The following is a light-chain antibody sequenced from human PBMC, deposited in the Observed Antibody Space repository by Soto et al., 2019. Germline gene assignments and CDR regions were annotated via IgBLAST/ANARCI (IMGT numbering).Light chain of an antibody. J-gene: IGKJ1*01. CDR1: QNINIW. CDR2: RAS. CDR3: QQYYSYST. V-gene: IGKV1-5*03. Sequence: DIQMTQSPSTLSASLGDRVTITCRASQNINIWLAWYQQKPGKAPQLLIFRASNLESGVPSRFSGSGSGTEFTLTISSLKPADFATYYCQQYYSYSTFGLGTKVDIK.